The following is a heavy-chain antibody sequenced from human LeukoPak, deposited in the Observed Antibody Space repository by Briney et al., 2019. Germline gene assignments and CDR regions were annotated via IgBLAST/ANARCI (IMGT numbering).Heavy chain of an antibody. J-gene: IGHJ4*02. Sequence: SETLSLTCTVSGGSISTSTFYWSWIRQPPGKGLEWIGYIYYSGSTNYNPSLKSRVTISVDTSKNQFPLKLSSVTAADTAVYYCVRGSWGSDFDYWGQGTLVTVSS. D-gene: IGHD7-27*01. CDR2: IYYSGST. CDR3: VRGSWGSDFDY. CDR1: GGSISTSTFY. V-gene: IGHV4-61*05.